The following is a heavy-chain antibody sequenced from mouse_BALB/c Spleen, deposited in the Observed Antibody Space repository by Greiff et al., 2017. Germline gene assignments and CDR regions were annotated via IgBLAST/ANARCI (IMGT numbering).Heavy chain of an antibody. D-gene: IGHD1-1*01. CDR2: ISDGGSYT. V-gene: IGHV5-4*02. J-gene: IGHJ4*01. CDR1: GFTFSDYY. Sequence: EVMLVESGGGLVKPGGSLKLSCAASGFTFSDYYMYWVRQTPEKRLEWVATISDGGSYTYYPDSVKGRFTISRDNAKNNLYLQMSSLKSEDTAMYYCARDYYGSSYVRAMDYWGQGTSVTVSS. CDR3: ARDYYGSSYVRAMDY.